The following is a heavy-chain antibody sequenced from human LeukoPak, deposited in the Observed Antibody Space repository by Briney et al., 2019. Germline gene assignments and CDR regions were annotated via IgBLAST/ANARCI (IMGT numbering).Heavy chain of an antibody. Sequence: GGSLRLSCAACGFTFRSYAMRWLRQAPGKGLEWVSAISGSGGSTYYADSMKGRFTISRDNSKNTLYLQMNSLRAEDTAVYYCAQGQEAYYYNSSGYSGHFDYWGQGTLVTVSS. CDR2: ISGSGGST. D-gene: IGHD3-22*01. V-gene: IGHV3-23*01. CDR1: GFTFRSYA. J-gene: IGHJ4*02. CDR3: AQGQEAYYYNSSGYSGHFDY.